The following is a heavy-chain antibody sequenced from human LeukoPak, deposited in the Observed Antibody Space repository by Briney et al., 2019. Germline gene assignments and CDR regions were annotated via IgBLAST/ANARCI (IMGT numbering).Heavy chain of an antibody. J-gene: IGHJ6*03. CDR1: GFTFSTYN. Sequence: GGSLRLSCAASGFTFSTYNMNWVRQAPGKGLEWVSSISSSSSYIYYADSVKGRFTISRDNAKNSLYLQMNSLRAEDTAVYYCAVWFGELEGTMDVWGKGTTVTVSS. D-gene: IGHD3-10*01. CDR2: ISSSSSYI. V-gene: IGHV3-21*01. CDR3: AVWFGELEGTMDV.